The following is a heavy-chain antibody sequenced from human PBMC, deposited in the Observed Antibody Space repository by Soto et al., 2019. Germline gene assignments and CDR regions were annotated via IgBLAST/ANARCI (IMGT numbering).Heavy chain of an antibody. CDR2: MYNTGST. V-gene: IGHV4-59*01. CDR1: GGTISRYY. Sequence: QVQLQESGPGLVKPSETLSLTCTVSGGTISRYYWSWIRQPPGKGLEWIGYMYNTGSTVYNPSFKSRVTISVDTSKKRFSLKLNCVTAADTAVYYCARDLWGYCGTDCYPLDVWGQGTTVTVSS. CDR3: ARDLWGYCGTDCYPLDV. J-gene: IGHJ6*02. D-gene: IGHD2-21*02.